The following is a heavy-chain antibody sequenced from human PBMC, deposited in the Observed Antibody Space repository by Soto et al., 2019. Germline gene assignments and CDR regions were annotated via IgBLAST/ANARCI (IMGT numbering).Heavy chain of an antibody. J-gene: IGHJ6*02. D-gene: IGHD2-2*01. V-gene: IGHV1-18*01. Sequence: ASVKVSCKASGYTFTSYGISWVRQAPGQGLEWMGWISAYNGNTNYAQKLQGRVTMTTDTSTSTAYMELRSLRSDDTAVYYCARDPGYCSSTSCYPYYYYGMDVWGQGTTVTVSS. CDR1: GYTFTSYG. CDR2: ISAYNGNT. CDR3: ARDPGYCSSTSCYPYYYYGMDV.